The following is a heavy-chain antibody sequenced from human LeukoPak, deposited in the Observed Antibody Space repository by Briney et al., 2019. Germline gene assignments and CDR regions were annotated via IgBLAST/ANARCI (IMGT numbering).Heavy chain of an antibody. CDR1: GYTFTSYY. CDR3: ARGSREGSESGRWFDP. CDR2: INPSGGST. Sequence: ASVKVSCKASGYTFTSYYMHWVRQAPGQGLEWMGIINPSGGSTSYAQKFQGRVTMTRDTSTSTVYMELSSLRSEDTAVYYCARGSREGSESGRWFDPWGQGTLVTVSS. V-gene: IGHV1-46*01. D-gene: IGHD3-10*01. J-gene: IGHJ5*02.